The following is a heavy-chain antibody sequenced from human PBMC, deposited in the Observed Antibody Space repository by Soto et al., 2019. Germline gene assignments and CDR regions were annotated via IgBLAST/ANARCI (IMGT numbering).Heavy chain of an antibody. CDR1: GGSFSGHY. CDR2: INHSGST. J-gene: IGHJ5*02. Sequence: SETLSLTSAVYGGSFSGHYWSWIRHPPGRGLEWIGEINHSGSTNYNPSLKSRVTISVDTSKNQFSLKLSSVTAADTAVYYCARVIVVVVDVILLWWLDPRGPGTLGNVS. D-gene: IGHD2-15*01. CDR3: ARVIVVVVDVILLWWLDP. V-gene: IGHV4-34*01.